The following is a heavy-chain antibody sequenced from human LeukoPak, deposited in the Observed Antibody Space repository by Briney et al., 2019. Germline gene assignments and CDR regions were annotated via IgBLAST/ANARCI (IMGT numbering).Heavy chain of an antibody. J-gene: IGHJ5*02. V-gene: IGHV1-69*04. CDR1: GGTFSSYA. Sequence: ASVKVSCKASGGTFSSYAISWVRQAPGQGLEWMGRIIPIFGIANYAQKFQGRVTITADKSTSTAYKELSSLRSEDTAVYYCASEPEYCSSTSCYSWFDPWGQGTLVTVSS. CDR2: IIPIFGIA. CDR3: ASEPEYCSSTSCYSWFDP. D-gene: IGHD2-2*02.